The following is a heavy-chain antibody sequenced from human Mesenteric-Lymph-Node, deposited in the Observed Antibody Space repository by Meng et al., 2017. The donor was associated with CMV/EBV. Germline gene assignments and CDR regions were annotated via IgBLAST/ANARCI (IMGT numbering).Heavy chain of an antibody. V-gene: IGHV4-39*07. CDR2: IYYGGST. CDR1: GGSISSSGYY. Sequence: SETLSLTCSVSGGSISSSGYYWGWIRQPPGKGLEWIGSIYYGGSTYYSPSLKSRVTISIDTSKNQFSLKLNSVTAADTAVYYCAREHSSFFYVEDYYYNGMDVWGQGTTVTVSS. J-gene: IGHJ6*02. CDR3: AREHSSFFYVEDYYYNGMDV. D-gene: IGHD2/OR15-2a*01.